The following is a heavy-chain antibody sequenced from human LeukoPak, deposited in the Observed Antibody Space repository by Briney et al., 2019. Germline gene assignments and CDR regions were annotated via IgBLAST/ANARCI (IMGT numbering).Heavy chain of an antibody. CDR1: GGSISSSSYY. CDR3: ARRPYGMNWFDP. J-gene: IGHJ5*02. Sequence: KPSETLSLTCTVSGGSISSSSYYWGWIRQPPGKGLEWIGSIYYSGSTYYNPSLKSRVTISVDTSMNQFSLKLSSVTAADTAVYYCARRPYGMNWFDPWGQGTLVTVSS. V-gene: IGHV4-39*01. D-gene: IGHD3-16*01. CDR2: IYYSGST.